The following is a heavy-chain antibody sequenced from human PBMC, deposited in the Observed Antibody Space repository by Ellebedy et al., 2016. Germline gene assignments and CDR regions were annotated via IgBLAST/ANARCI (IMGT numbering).Heavy chain of an antibody. J-gene: IGHJ5*02. V-gene: IGHV1-8*01. D-gene: IGHD1-7*01. CDR2: MNPNSGNT. Sequence: ASVKVSCXASVYTFSNYDINWVRQATGQGLEWMGWMNPNSGNTGYAQKFQGRVTMTRNTSIYTAYMELSSLRSDDTAVYFCARDPPETGTNWFDPWGQGTLVTVSS. CDR1: VYTFSNYD. CDR3: ARDPPETGTNWFDP.